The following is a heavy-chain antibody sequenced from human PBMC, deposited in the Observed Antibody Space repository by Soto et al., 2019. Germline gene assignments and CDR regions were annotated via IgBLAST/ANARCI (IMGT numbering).Heavy chain of an antibody. J-gene: IGHJ3*02. D-gene: IGHD3-16*01. Sequence: EMQLLESGGGLVQPGGSLRLSCVASGFPFSSYAMSWVRQTTGQGLEWVSGISGSGVLTYYADSVKGRFTISRDNSNNPLSRPVRSLRGEEMAVNFVAKGGYYSVFDIWGQGTMVTVSA. CDR3: AKGGYYSVFDI. CDR2: ISGSGVLT. V-gene: IGHV3-23*01. CDR1: GFPFSSYA.